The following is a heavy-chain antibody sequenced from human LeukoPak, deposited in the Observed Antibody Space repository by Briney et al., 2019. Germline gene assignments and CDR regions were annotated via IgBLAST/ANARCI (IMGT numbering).Heavy chain of an antibody. CDR2: ISDSGGNT. Sequence: GGSLRLSCAASGFTFSSYGMSWVRQAPGKGLEWVSTISDSGGNTYYADSVKGRFTISRDNSKNTLYLQMTSLRAEDTAVYYCARDRSDWPSLDYWGQGTLVTVSS. CDR1: GFTFSSYG. V-gene: IGHV3-23*01. CDR3: ARDRSDWPSLDY. D-gene: IGHD2-21*02. J-gene: IGHJ4*02.